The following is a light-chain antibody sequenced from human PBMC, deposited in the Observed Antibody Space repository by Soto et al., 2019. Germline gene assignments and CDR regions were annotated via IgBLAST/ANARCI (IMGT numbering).Light chain of an antibody. J-gene: IGLJ1*01. CDR2: EVN. CDR3: VSFTTTSTHV. Sequence: QSALTQPASLSGSPGQSITISCTGTSSDIGAYDYVSWFQQHPGKAPKLMISEVNNRPSGVSNRFSGSKSGNTAYLTISGLQVDDEAEYFCVSFTTTSTHVFGTGTKLTVL. V-gene: IGLV2-14*01. CDR1: SSDIGAYDY.